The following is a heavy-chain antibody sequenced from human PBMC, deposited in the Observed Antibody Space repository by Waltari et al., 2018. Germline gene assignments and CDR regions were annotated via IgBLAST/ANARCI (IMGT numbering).Heavy chain of an antibody. D-gene: IGHD3-9*01. CDR1: GGSFSGYY. V-gene: IGHV4-34*01. CDR2: INHSGST. Sequence: QVQLQQWGAGLLKPSETLSLTCAAYGGSFSGYYWSWIRQPPRRGLEWIGEINHSGSTNYNPSLRSRVTISVDTSKNQFSLKLSSVTAADTAVYYCARTSNYDILTGLLYGMDVWGQGTTVTVSS. CDR3: ARTSNYDILTGLLYGMDV. J-gene: IGHJ6*02.